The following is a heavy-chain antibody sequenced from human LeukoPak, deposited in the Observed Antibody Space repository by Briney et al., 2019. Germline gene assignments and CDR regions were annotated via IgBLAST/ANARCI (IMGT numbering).Heavy chain of an antibody. CDR1: GYTLTSYY. CDR2: INPSGGST. Sequence: ASVKVSCKASGYTLTSYYMHWVRQAPGQGLEWMGIINPSGGSTSYAQKFQGRVTMTRDTSTSTVYMELSSLRSEDTAVYYCARDRYCSGGSCRLEAFDYWGQGTLVTVSS. D-gene: IGHD2-15*01. V-gene: IGHV1-46*01. CDR3: ARDRYCSGGSCRLEAFDY. J-gene: IGHJ4*02.